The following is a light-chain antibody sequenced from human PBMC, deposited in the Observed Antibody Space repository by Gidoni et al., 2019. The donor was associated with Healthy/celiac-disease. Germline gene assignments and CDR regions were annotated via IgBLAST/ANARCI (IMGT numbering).Light chain of an antibody. CDR3: CSYAGSSTFVV. V-gene: IGLV2-23*02. Sequence: QSALTQPASVSGSPGQPITIYCTGTSSDVGSYNLVSWYQKHPGKAPKLMIYEVSKRPSGVSNRFSGSKSGNTASLTISGLQAEDEADYYCCSYAGSSTFVVFGGGTKLTVL. CDR1: SSDVGSYNL. J-gene: IGLJ2*01. CDR2: EVS.